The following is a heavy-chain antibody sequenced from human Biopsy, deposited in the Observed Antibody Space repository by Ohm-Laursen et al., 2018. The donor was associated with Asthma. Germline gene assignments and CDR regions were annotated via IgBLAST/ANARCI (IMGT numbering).Heavy chain of an antibody. CDR3: AREGVAGTHIED. Sequence: SLRLSCSASRFTYEMHWVRQAPGKGLEWVAVISYDGSSIYYADSVKGRLTISRDNSKNTLSLQMNSLTAEDTAAYYCAREGVAGTHIEDWGQGTLVTVSS. CDR1: RFTYE. J-gene: IGHJ4*02. CDR2: ISYDGSSI. V-gene: IGHV3-30-3*01. D-gene: IGHD6-19*01.